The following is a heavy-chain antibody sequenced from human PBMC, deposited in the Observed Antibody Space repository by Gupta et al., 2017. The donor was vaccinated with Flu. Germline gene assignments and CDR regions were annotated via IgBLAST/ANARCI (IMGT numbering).Heavy chain of an antibody. CDR1: GFTFSNAW. J-gene: IGHJ4*02. Sequence: EVQLVESGGGLVKPGGSLRLSCAASGFTFSNAWMIWVRQAPGKGLEWVGRIKSKTDGETTDYAAPVKGRFTISRDDSKDTLYLQMNSLKTEDTAVYFCTTDVRWELPPLDYWGQGTLVTVSS. D-gene: IGHD1-26*01. CDR3: TTDVRWELPPLDY. CDR2: IKSKTDGETT. V-gene: IGHV3-15*01.